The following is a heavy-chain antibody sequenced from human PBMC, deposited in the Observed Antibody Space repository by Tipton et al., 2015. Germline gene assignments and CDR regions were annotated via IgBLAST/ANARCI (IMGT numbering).Heavy chain of an antibody. CDR1: GGSISGYY. CDR3: ARARDPHYYYGMDV. Sequence: TLSLTCSVSGGSISGYYWSWIRQPPGKGLEWIGYIYYSGSTNYNPSLKSRVTISVDTSKNQFSLKLSSVSAADTAVYYCARARDPHYYYGMDVWGQGTTVTVSS. J-gene: IGHJ6*02. V-gene: IGHV4-59*01. CDR2: IYYSGST.